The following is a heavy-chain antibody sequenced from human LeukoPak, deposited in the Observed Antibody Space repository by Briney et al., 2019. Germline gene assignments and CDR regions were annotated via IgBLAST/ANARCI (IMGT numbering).Heavy chain of an antibody. Sequence: GGSLRLSCAASGFSFSVYWMHWVRQAPGKGPVWVSRIKTDGSITDYADFVKGRFTISRDNVKNSLSLQMNNVRVDDTAVYYCARDVKIGGHIEYWGQGTLVTVSS. CDR3: ARDVKIGGHIEY. J-gene: IGHJ4*02. V-gene: IGHV3-74*01. CDR1: GFSFSVYW. D-gene: IGHD2/OR15-2a*01. CDR2: IKTDGSIT.